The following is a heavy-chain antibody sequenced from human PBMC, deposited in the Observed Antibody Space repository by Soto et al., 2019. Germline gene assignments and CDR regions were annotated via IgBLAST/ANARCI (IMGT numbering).Heavy chain of an antibody. Sequence: ETLSLTCTVSGYSISSGYYWGWIRQPPGKGLEWIGSIYHSGSTYYNPSLKSRVTISVDTSKNQFSLKLSSVTAADTAVYYCAREGEAYNWNDYYYYGMDVWGQGTTVTVSS. CDR1: GYSISSGYY. CDR2: IYHSGST. J-gene: IGHJ6*02. V-gene: IGHV4-38-2*02. D-gene: IGHD1-1*01. CDR3: AREGEAYNWNDYYYYGMDV.